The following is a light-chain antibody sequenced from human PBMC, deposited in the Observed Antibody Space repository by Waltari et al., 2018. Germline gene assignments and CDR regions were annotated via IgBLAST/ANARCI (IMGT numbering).Light chain of an antibody. Sequence: DIQMTQSPSSLSASVGDRVTLTCRASQTITTYLSWYQQKPGKAPKLLISAAYSLQSGVPSRFSGSGSGTDFTLTISNLQPEDFATYHCQQSYRTPYTFGQGTKLDIK. CDR2: AAY. J-gene: IGKJ2*01. V-gene: IGKV1-39*01. CDR3: QQSYRTPYT. CDR1: QTITTY.